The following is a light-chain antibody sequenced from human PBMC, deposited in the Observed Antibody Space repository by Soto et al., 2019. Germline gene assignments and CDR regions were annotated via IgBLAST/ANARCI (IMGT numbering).Light chain of an antibody. Sequence: EIVLTQSPGPLSLSPGNSAALSCRASQSVTGDKVAWYQQRPGQAPRLLIYGRSTRATDIPARFRGSGSGTDYTLTINRLETEDFALYYCQQYGNSPFTFGQGTKLEI. V-gene: IGKV3-20*01. CDR3: QQYGNSPFT. J-gene: IGKJ2*01. CDR2: GRS. CDR1: QSVTGDK.